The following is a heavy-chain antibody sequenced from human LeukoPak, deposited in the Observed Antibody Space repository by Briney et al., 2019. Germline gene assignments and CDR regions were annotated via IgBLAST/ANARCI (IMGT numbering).Heavy chain of an antibody. CDR2: IKQDGSEK. D-gene: IGHD4-11*01. J-gene: IGHJ6*03. CDR3: ARGYSNPNYYYYYYMEV. Sequence: GGSLRLSCAASGFTFSSSWMSWVRQAPGKGLEWVANIKQDGSEKYYVDSVKGRFTISRDNAKNSLYLQMNSLRAEDTAVYYCARGYSNPNYYYYYYMEVWGKGTTVTVSS. V-gene: IGHV3-7*04. CDR1: GFTFSSSW.